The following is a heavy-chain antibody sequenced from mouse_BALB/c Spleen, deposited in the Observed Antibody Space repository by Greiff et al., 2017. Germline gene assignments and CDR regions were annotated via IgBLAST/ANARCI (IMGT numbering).Heavy chain of an antibody. V-gene: IGHV1-14*01. CDR2: INPYNDGT. J-gene: IGHJ3*01. Sequence: VQLKQSGPELVKPGASVKMSCKASGYTFTSYVMHWVKQKPGQGLEWIGYINPYNDGTKYNEKFKGKATLTVDTSSSTAYVDLSSLTSEDSAVYYCARGGLRTWFAYWGQGTLVTVSA. CDR3: ARGGLRTWFAY. D-gene: IGHD2-4*01. CDR1: GYTFTSYV.